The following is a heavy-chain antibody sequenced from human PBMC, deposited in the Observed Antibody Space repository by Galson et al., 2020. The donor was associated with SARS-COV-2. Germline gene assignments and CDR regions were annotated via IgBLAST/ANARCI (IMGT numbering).Heavy chain of an antibody. D-gene: IGHD3-9*01. J-gene: IGHJ6*02. Sequence: SGPTLVKPTQTLTLTCTFSGFSLSTSGLCVSWIRQPLGKALEWLALIDWDDDKYYSTSLKTRLTISKDTSKNQVVLTMTNMDPVDTATYYCARIRYDILSGYYYGMDVWGQGTTVTVSS. CDR1: GFSLSTSGLC. CDR3: ARIRYDILSGYYYGMDV. V-gene: IGHV2-70*01. CDR2: IDWDDDK.